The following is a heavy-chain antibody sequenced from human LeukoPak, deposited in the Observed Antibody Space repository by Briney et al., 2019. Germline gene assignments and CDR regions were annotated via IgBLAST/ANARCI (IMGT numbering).Heavy chain of an antibody. CDR3: ATITMVRGVIDWFDP. Sequence: GESLKISCKDSGYNIANYGLGWVRQMPGKGLEWMAIIYGGNSNSIRYSPSFQGQVTISADKSISTAYLQWSSLKASDTAMYYCATITMVRGVIDWFDPWGQGTLVTVSS. CDR2: IYGGNSNS. J-gene: IGHJ5*02. D-gene: IGHD3-10*01. V-gene: IGHV5-51*01. CDR1: GYNIANYG.